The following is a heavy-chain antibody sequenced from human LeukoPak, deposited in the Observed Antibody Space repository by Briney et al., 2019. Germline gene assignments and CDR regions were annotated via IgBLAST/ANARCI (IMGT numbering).Heavy chain of an antibody. D-gene: IGHD3-9*01. CDR1: GGSIRSGDYY. CDR3: ARGYYDILTGVNWFDP. CDR2: IYYSGST. Sequence: SQTLSLTCTVSGGSIRSGDYYWSWVRQPPGKGLEWIGYIYYSGSTYYNPSLKSRVTISVDTSKNQFSLKLSSVTAADTAVYYCARGYYDILTGVNWFDPWGQGTLVTVSS. V-gene: IGHV4-30-4*08. J-gene: IGHJ5*02.